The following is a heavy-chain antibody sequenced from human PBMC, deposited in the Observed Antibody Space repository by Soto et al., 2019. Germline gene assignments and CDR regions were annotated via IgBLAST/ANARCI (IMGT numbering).Heavy chain of an antibody. CDR2: IYYSGST. Sequence: SETLSLTCTVSGGSVSSGSYYWSWIRQPPGKGLEWIGYIYYSGSTNYNPSLKSRVTISVDTSKNQFSLKLSSVTAADTAVYYCARRSYAREVDYWGQGTLVTVSS. D-gene: IGHD2-2*01. CDR1: GGSVSSGSYY. J-gene: IGHJ4*02. V-gene: IGHV4-61*01. CDR3: ARRSYAREVDY.